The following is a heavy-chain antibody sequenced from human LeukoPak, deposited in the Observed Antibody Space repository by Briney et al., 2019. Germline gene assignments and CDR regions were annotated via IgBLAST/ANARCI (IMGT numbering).Heavy chain of an antibody. Sequence: SETLSLTCAVYGGSFSGYYWSWIRQPPGKGLEWIGEINHSGSTNYNPSLKSRVTISVDTSKNQFSLKLSSVTAADTAVYYSARGAHYYDILTGYPRPQYYFDYWGQGTLVTVSS. CDR1: GGSFSGYY. CDR2: INHSGST. J-gene: IGHJ4*02. V-gene: IGHV4-34*01. D-gene: IGHD3-9*01. CDR3: ARGAHYYDILTGYPRPQYYFDY.